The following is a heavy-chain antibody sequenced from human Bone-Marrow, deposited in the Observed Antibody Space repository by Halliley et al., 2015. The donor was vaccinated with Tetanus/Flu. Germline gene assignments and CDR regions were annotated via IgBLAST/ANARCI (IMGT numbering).Heavy chain of an antibody. V-gene: IGHV1-46*01. CDR2: IDPSGGST. Sequence: QLVQSGAEVKKPGASVKVSCTASGYTITSGYIHWVRQAPGQGLEWMGIIDPSGGSTSYPHKFQGRVTMTRDTSTSAVYMELRSLTSEDTAMYFCAREITRAGAFAEGRRPESWFDTWGQGTLVTVS. D-gene: IGHD3-10*01. CDR3: AREITRAGAFAEGRRPESWFDT. CDR1: GYTITSGY. J-gene: IGHJ5*02.